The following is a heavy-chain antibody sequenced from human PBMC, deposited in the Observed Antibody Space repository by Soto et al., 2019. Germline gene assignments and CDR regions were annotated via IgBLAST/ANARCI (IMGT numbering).Heavy chain of an antibody. CDR1: GGSISSGGYS. D-gene: IGHD3-3*01. CDR2: VYHTGTS. J-gene: IGHJ6*02. CDR3: ARESTIFLYGLDV. V-gene: IGHV4-30-2*01. Sequence: SETLSLTCTVSGGSISSGGYSWTWIRQPPGKGLEWIGYVYHTGTSFYNPSLESRVTISVDRSKNQFSLKLTSVTAADTAVYYCARESTIFLYGLDVWGQGITVTVSS.